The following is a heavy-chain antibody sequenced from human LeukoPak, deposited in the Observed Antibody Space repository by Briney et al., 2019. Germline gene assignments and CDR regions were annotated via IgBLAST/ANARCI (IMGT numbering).Heavy chain of an antibody. Sequence: GGPLRLSCAASGFTVSSNYMSWVRQAPGKGLEWVSVIYSGGSTYYADSVKGRFTVSRDNPKNTLYLQMNSLRAEDTAVYYCASTAKGTTGNYYYYYGMDVWGQGTTVTVSS. CDR3: ASTAKGTTGNYYYYYGMDV. D-gene: IGHD1-1*01. CDR2: IYSGGST. J-gene: IGHJ6*02. V-gene: IGHV3-53*01. CDR1: GFTVSSNY.